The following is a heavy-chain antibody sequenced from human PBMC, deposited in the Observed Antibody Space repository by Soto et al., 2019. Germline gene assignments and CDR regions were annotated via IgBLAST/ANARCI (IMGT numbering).Heavy chain of an antibody. CDR1: GGSFSGYY. D-gene: IGHD1-26*01. CDR3: ARGRVNGARRAYNWFDP. CDR2: INHSGST. V-gene: IGHV4-34*01. Sequence: QVQLQQWGAGLLKPSETLSLTCAVYGGSFSGYYWSWIRQPPGKGLEWIGEINHSGSTHYNPSLKSRVTISVDTSKNQFSLKLSSVTAADTAVYYCARGRVNGARRAYNWFDPWGQGTLVTVSS. J-gene: IGHJ5*02.